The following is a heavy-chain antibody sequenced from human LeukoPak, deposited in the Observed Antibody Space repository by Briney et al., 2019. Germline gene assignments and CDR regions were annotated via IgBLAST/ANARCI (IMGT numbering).Heavy chain of an antibody. CDR2: IYDSGST. V-gene: IGHV4-59*08. J-gene: IGHJ3*02. CDR3: ARHPSTTDAFDI. CDR1: GASVTSHY. D-gene: IGHD1-14*01. Sequence: SETLSLTCSVSGASVTSHYWTWIRQPPGMGLEWIGSIYDSGSTNYNPSLKSRVSMSVDTSKNRFSLNLNSVTAADTAVYYCARHPSTTDAFDIWGQGTMVTVSS.